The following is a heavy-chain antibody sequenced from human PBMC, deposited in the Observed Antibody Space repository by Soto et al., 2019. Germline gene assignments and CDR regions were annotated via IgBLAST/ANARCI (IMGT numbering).Heavy chain of an antibody. V-gene: IGHV1-69*02. CDR2: VNPILSMS. J-gene: IGHJ4*02. CDR1: GDTFSFYT. D-gene: IGHD3-16*01. CDR3: XXSYXXXXRAFDY. Sequence: QVQLVQSGAELKKPGSSVKVSCKASGDTFSFYTXXXXXXXXXXXXEWMGRVNPILSMSNYAQKFQGRVTMTADKSTXXXXXXXXXXXXXXXXXXXXXXSYXXXXRAFDYWGQGALVTVSS.